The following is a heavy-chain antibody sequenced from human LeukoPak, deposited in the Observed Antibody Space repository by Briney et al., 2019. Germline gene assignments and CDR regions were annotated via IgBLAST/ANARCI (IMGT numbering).Heavy chain of an antibody. V-gene: IGHV4-39*01. D-gene: IGHD6-13*01. CDR2: IYYSGST. CDR1: GGSISSSYSY. CDR3: ARLESSSWSYYYYYYMDV. J-gene: IGHJ6*03. Sequence: PSETLSLTCTVSGGSISSSYSYWGWIRQPPGKGLEWIGNIYYSGSTYYNPSLKSRVTISVDTSKNQFSLKLSSVTAADTAVYYCARLESSSWSYYYYYYMDVWGKGTTVTISS.